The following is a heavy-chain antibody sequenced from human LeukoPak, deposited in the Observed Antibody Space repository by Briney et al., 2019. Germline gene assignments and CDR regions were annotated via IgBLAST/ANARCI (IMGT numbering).Heavy chain of an antibody. V-gene: IGHV3-48*01. CDR2: INGDSGLI. Sequence: AGGSLRLSCAASGFTFSVYAMNWVRQAPMKGLEWVSHINGDSGLIDYAGSVRGRFTICRDNAQNSLYLQMNSLRAEDTAVYYCARDLNWGFDYWGQGILVTVSS. CDR1: GFTFSVYA. J-gene: IGHJ4*02. CDR3: ARDLNWGFDY. D-gene: IGHD7-27*01.